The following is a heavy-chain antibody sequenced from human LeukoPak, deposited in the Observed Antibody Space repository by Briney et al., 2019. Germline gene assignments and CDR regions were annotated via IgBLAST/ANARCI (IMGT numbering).Heavy chain of an antibody. J-gene: IGHJ4*02. CDR1: GFTFSTYA. Sequence: GGSLRLSCAASGFTFSTYAMSWVRQAPGKGLEWVSSISSSSSYIYYADSVKGRFTISRDNAKNSLYLQMNSLRAEDTAVYYCARDWRGPLDYWGQGTLVTVSS. D-gene: IGHD3-3*01. CDR3: ARDWRGPLDY. V-gene: IGHV3-21*01. CDR2: ISSSSSYI.